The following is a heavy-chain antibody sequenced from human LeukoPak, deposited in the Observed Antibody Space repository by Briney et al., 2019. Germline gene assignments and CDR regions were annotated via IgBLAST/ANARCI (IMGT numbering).Heavy chain of an antibody. V-gene: IGHV3-48*01. CDR1: GFAFSSYS. D-gene: IGHD1-1*01. J-gene: IGHJ4*02. Sequence: GGSLRLSCAASGFAFSSYSMNWVRQAPGKGLEWVSFISESSRTIYYAGSVKGRFTISRDNAKNSLYLQMNSLRAEDTAIYYCARDWRTGTTFDWGQGTLVTVSS. CDR2: ISESSRTI. CDR3: ARDWRTGTTFD.